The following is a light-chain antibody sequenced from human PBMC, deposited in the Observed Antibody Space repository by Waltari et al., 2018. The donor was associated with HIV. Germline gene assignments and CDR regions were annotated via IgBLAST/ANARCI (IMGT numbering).Light chain of an antibody. CDR1: QSVGRY. J-gene: IGKJ2*03. V-gene: IGKV3-11*01. Sequence: EIVLTQSPATLSLSPGERATLSCRASQSVGRYLAWYQQKPGQAPRLLIYDASNRATGIPARCSGSGSGTDFTLSISSLEPEDFAVYHCQQRTNWPPYSFGQGTKLEI. CDR2: DAS. CDR3: QQRTNWPPYS.